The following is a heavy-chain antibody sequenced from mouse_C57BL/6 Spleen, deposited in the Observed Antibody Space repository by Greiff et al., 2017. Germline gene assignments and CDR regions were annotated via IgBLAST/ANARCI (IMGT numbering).Heavy chain of an antibody. J-gene: IGHJ1*03. CDR2: IYPGNSDT. Sequence: DVQLQESGTVLARPGASVKMSCKTSGYTFTSYWMHWVKQRPGQGLEWIGAIYPGNSDTSYNQKFKGKAKLTAVTSASTAYMELSSLTNEDSAVYYCTRAHYYGSSYWYFDVWGTGTTVTVSS. CDR1: GYTFTSYW. CDR3: TRAHYYGSSYWYFDV. V-gene: IGHV1-5*01. D-gene: IGHD1-1*01.